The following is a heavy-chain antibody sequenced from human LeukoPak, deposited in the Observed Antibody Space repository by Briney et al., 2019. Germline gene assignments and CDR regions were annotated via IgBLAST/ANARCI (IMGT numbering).Heavy chain of an antibody. D-gene: IGHD3-22*01. V-gene: IGHV3-74*01. CDR2: LNEDGRIT. CDR1: VFTLSSHW. J-gene: IGHJ4*02. Sequence: GGSLRLSCAASVFTLSSHWVHWVRQAPGKGLVWVSRLNEDGRITNYADSVKGRFTISRHNAKNTVYLQMNSLRVEDTGVYYCARSFSGYRDYWGQGTQVSVSS. CDR3: ARSFSGYRDY.